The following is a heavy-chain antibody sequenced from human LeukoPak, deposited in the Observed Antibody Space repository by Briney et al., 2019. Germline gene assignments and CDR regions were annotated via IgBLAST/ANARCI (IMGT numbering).Heavy chain of an antibody. Sequence: SETLSLTCTVSGGSISSSSYYWGWIRQPPGKGLEWIGSIYYSGSTYYNPSLKSRVTISVDTSKNQFSLKLSSVTAADTAVYYCARWVEEVRGVIPQNYYYYYGMDVWGQGTTVTVSS. J-gene: IGHJ6*02. D-gene: IGHD3-10*01. CDR1: GGSISSSSYY. V-gene: IGHV4-39*01. CDR2: IYYSGST. CDR3: ARWVEEVRGVIPQNYYYYYGMDV.